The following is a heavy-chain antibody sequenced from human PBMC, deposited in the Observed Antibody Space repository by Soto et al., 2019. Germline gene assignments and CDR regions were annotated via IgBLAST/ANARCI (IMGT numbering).Heavy chain of an antibody. D-gene: IGHD4-17*01. CDR3: AKDFYGDFDY. CDR1: GFSFSNFA. J-gene: IGHJ4*02. Sequence: GGSMILSCEASGFSFSNFAMTWVRQAPGKGLEWVSTMSGSGTTTYYADSVKGRFAISRDNSKNTLYLQMDDLRAEDTAIYYCAKDFYGDFDYWGQGTLVTVSS. CDR2: MSGSGTTT. V-gene: IGHV3-23*01.